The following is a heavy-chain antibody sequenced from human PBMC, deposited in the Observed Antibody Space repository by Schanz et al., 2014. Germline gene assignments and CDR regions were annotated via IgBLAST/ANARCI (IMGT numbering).Heavy chain of an antibody. CDR3: AKEKEEVAADGSFFDY. J-gene: IGHJ4*02. CDR2: MWNDGIKT. CDR1: GFTFSSYG. D-gene: IGHD6-13*01. Sequence: QVQLVESGGGVVQPGRSRRLSCEASGFTFSSYGMHWVRQAPGKGLEWVAVMWNDGIKTHYADSGKGRFTISRDNSKNTVNLQMNSLRAEDTAVYYCAKEKEEVAADGSFFDYWGQGTLVTVSS. V-gene: IGHV3-30*18.